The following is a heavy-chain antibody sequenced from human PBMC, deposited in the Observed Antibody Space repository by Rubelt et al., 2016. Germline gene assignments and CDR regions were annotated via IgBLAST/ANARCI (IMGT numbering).Heavy chain of an antibody. V-gene: IGHV1-24*01. CDR1: GYTLTELS. CDR2: FDPEDGET. D-gene: IGHD6-19*01. CDR3: ARDLRGGGEQWLAYYFDY. Sequence: QVQLVQSGAEVKKPGASVKVSCKVSGYTLTELSMHWVRQAPGKGLEWMGGFDPEDGETIYAQKFQRMCNMTEDNSTDTAYMELGSLGSEETAVYYCARDLRGGGEQWLAYYFDYWGQGTLVTVSS. J-gene: IGHJ4*02.